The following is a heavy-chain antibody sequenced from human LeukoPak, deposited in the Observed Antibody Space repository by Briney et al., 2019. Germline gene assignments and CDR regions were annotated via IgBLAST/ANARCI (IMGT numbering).Heavy chain of an antibody. CDR3: ARHGSYGSGNYYNAPIDY. V-gene: IGHV4-34*01. Sequence: SGGSLRLSCAASGFTFSSYEMNWVRQAPGKGLEWVGEINHTEGTNDNPSLKSRVTISVDTSKNQFSLKLSSVTAADTAVYYCARHGSYGSGNYYNAPIDYWGQGTLVTVSS. CDR2: INHTEGT. J-gene: IGHJ4*02. D-gene: IGHD3-10*01. CDR1: GFTFSSYE.